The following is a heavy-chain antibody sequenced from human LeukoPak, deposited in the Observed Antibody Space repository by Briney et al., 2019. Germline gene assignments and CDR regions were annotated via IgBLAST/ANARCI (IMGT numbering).Heavy chain of an antibody. CDR3: ARDHNWGPDY. D-gene: IGHD7-27*01. CDR2: IHPGRGDT. J-gene: IGHJ4*02. V-gene: IGHV1-2*02. Sequence: GAAVKVSCKALGYTFTDHYFHWLRQPPGQGIGWMGWIHPGRGDTNIAQKFQGRVSLTRDMSISTAYMELSRLTSDDTAVYYCARDHNWGPDYWGQGALFCASS. CDR1: GYTFTDHY.